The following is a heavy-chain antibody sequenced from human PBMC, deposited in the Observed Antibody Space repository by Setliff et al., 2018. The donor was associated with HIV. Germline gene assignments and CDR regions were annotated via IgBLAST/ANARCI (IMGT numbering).Heavy chain of an antibody. CDR1: GYTFIDYF. CDR2: ISPYDLSE. V-gene: IGHV1-2*02. CDR3: ARQLSNSFDY. J-gene: IGHJ4*02. Sequence: ASVKVSCKASGYTFIDYFIHWVRQAPGQGPEWMGWISPYDLSERTSQRFRGRVTMTRDTYINTAYMEFSGLTSDDTAVYYCARQLSNSFDYWGQGTLVTVSS. D-gene: IGHD1-1*01.